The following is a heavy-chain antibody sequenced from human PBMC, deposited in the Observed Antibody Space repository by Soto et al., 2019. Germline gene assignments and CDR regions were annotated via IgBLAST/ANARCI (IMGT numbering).Heavy chain of an antibody. CDR1: GDSINSDNYY. CDR3: ARLEGLATISYYFDY. J-gene: IGHJ4*02. V-gene: IGHV4-39*01. D-gene: IGHD3-9*01. Sequence: SETLSLTCSVSGDSINSDNYYWGWIRQPPGKGLEWIGSIYYRGNTYYNPSLKTRVTISLDKSKSQFSLKLNPVTAADSAVYFCARLEGLATISYYFDYWGQGTLVTVSS. CDR2: IYYRGNT.